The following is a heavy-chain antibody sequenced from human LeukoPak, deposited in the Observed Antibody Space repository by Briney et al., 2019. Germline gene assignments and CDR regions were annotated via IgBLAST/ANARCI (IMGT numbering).Heavy chain of an antibody. CDR2: INHSGST. Sequence: SKTLSLTCAVYGGSFSGYNWSWIRQPPGKGLEWIGEINHSGSTNYNPPLKSRVTISVDTSKNQFSLKVTSVTAADTAVYYCARGGRGYDILTGYREVGDAFDIWGQGTMVTVSS. CDR3: ARGGRGYDILTGYREVGDAFDI. CDR1: GGSFSGYN. J-gene: IGHJ3*02. V-gene: IGHV4-34*01. D-gene: IGHD3-9*01.